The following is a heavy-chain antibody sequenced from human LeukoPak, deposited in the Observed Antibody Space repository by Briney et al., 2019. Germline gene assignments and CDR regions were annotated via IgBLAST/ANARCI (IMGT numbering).Heavy chain of an antibody. J-gene: IGHJ3*02. Sequence: ASVKVSCKASGYTFTSYGISWVRQAPGHGLEWMGWISAYNGNTNYAQKLQGRVTITADKSTSTAYMELSSLRSEDRAVYYCARSYSYDGSVYYFYDAFDIWGQGKMATVSS. CDR2: ISAYNGNT. D-gene: IGHD3-22*01. CDR3: ARSYSYDGSVYYFYDAFDI. V-gene: IGHV1-18*01. CDR1: GYTFTSYG.